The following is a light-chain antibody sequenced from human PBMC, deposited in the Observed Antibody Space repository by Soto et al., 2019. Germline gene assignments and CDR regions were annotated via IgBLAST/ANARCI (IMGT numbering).Light chain of an antibody. CDR2: AAS. J-gene: IGKJ5*01. CDR1: QDISSY. V-gene: IGKV1-9*01. CDR3: KQRSNWIT. Sequence: IQVTQSPSSLSASVGDRVTITCRASQDISSYLAWYQQKPGKAPXXLIYAASTLQSGVPSRFSGSGFGKDXXITISSLQAEDFAVYYCKQRSNWITFVQGTRLEIK.